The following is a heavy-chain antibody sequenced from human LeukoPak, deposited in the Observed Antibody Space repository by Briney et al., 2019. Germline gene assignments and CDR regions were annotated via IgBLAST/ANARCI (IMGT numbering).Heavy chain of an antibody. Sequence: VGSLGHSCAASGFTFSSYTMYWVRQAPGKGLEYVSAISSNRGSTYYANSVKGRFTISRDNSEHTLYLQIGSLRGEDMAVYYFAREVNWRFDYWGQGTLVTVSS. CDR1: GFTFSSYT. V-gene: IGHV3-64*01. D-gene: IGHD1-1*01. J-gene: IGHJ4*02. CDR3: AREVNWRFDY. CDR2: ISSNRGST.